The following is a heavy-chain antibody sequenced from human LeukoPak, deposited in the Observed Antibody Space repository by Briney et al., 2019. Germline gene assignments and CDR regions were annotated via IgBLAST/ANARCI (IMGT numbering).Heavy chain of an antibody. CDR1: GFTFSSYE. CDR3: AKDPSGSYRYFDY. J-gene: IGHJ4*02. D-gene: IGHD1-26*01. Sequence: GGSLRLSCAASGFTFSSYEMNWVRQAPGKGLEWVSYISSSGSTIYYADSVKGRFTISRDNSKNTLYLQMNSLRAEDTAVYYCAKDPSGSYRYFDYWGQGTLVTVSS. CDR2: ISSSGSTI. V-gene: IGHV3-48*03.